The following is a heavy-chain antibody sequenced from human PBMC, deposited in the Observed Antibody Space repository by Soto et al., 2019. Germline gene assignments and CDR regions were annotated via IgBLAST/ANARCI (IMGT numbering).Heavy chain of an antibody. V-gene: IGHV3-23*01. Sequence: GGSLRLSCAASGLPFSSYAMSWARQPPRKGLEWVSAISGSGGSTYYADSVKGRFTISRDNSKNTLYLQMNSLRAEDTAVYYCAKELRRFDYWGQGTLVTVSS. CDR3: AKELRRFDY. D-gene: IGHD2-15*01. CDR2: ISGSGGST. J-gene: IGHJ4*02. CDR1: GLPFSSYA.